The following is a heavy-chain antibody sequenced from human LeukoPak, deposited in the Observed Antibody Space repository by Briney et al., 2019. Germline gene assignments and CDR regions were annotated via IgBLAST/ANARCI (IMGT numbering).Heavy chain of an antibody. Sequence: RGESLKISCKGSGYSINNYWIGWVRQMPGKGLEWMGIIYPADSDIRYSPSFQGQVTISADKSISTAYLQWSSLKASDTAMYYFARQEYCSGGSCYTWFDPWGQGTLVTVSS. D-gene: IGHD2-15*01. CDR2: IYPADSDI. CDR3: ARQEYCSGGSCYTWFDP. V-gene: IGHV5-51*01. J-gene: IGHJ5*02. CDR1: GYSINNYW.